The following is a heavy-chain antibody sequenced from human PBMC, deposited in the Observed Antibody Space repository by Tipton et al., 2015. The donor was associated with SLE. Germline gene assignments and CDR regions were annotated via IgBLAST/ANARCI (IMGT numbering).Heavy chain of an antibody. D-gene: IGHD1-1*01. Sequence: GSLRLFCAVYGGSFSGYYWGWIRQPPGKGLDWIGSIYYRGSTYYNPSLKSRVTISVDTSKNQFSLKLSSVTAADTAVYYCARATTSLAVDIWGQGTMVTVSS. V-gene: IGHV4-34*01. CDR3: ARATTSLAVDI. CDR1: GGSFSGYY. CDR2: IYYRGST. J-gene: IGHJ3*02.